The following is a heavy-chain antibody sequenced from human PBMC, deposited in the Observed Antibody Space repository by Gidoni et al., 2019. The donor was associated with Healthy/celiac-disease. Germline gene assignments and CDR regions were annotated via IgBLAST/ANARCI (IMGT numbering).Heavy chain of an antibody. CDR3: TTDVIMLVTAIGPVDY. Sequence: EVQLVDSGGGLVKPGGSLRLSCAASEFPFSNAWMSWVRQAPGKGLEWFGRIKSKTDGGRTDYAAPVKGRFTISRDDSKNTLYLQMNSLKTEDTAVYYCTTDVIMLVTAIGPVDYWGQGTQVTVSS. CDR2: IKSKTDGGRT. V-gene: IGHV3-15*01. CDR1: EFPFSNAW. J-gene: IGHJ4*02. D-gene: IGHD2-21*02.